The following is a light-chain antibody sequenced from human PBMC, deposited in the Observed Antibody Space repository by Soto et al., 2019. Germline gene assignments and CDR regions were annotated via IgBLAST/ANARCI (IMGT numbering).Light chain of an antibody. V-gene: IGLV4-60*03. J-gene: IGLJ3*02. CDR2: LEGSGSY. CDR3: ETWDSNTRL. CDR1: SGHSTYI. Sequence: QLVLTQSSFASASLGSSVKLTCTLSSGHSTYIIAWHQQQPGKAPRYLMKLEGSGSYNKGSGVPDRFSGSSSGAVRYLTISNLQSEDEADYYCETWDSNTRLFGGGTKLTVL.